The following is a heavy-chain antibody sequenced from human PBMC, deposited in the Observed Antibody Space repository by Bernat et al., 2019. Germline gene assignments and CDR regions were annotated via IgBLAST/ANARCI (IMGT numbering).Heavy chain of an antibody. CDR2: INPSGGST. Sequence: QVQLVQSGAEVKKPGASVKVSCKASGYTFTSYYMHWVRQAPGQGLEWMGIINPSGGSTSYAQKFQGRVTMTRDTSTSTVYMELSSLRSEDTAVYYCARGSSVSYYNPLYGMDVWGQGTTVTVSS. D-gene: IGHD3-10*01. CDR1: GYTFTSYY. CDR3: ARGSSVSYYNPLYGMDV. J-gene: IGHJ6*02. V-gene: IGHV1-46*01.